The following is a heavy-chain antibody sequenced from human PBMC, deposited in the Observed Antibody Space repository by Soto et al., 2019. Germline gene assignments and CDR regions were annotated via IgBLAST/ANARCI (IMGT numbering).Heavy chain of an antibody. D-gene: IGHD6-13*01. V-gene: IGHV1-58*01. J-gene: IGHJ6*02. CDR2: IVVGSGNT. CDR1: GFTFTSSA. Sequence: ASVNVSFKASGFTFTSSAVQWVRQARGQRLEWIGWIVVGSGNTNYAQKFQERVTITRDMSTSTAYMELSSLRSEDTAVYYCEAVHSSSWSNGPYGMDVWGQGTTVTVSS. CDR3: EAVHSSSWSNGPYGMDV.